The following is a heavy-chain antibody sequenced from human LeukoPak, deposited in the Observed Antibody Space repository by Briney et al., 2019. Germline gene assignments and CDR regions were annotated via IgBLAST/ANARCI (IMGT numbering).Heavy chain of an antibody. J-gene: IGHJ4*02. D-gene: IGHD5-24*01. Sequence: PGGSLRLSCAASGFTFNSYGMHWVRQAPGKGLEWVSSISSSSSYIYYADSVKGRFTISRDNAKNSLYLQMNSLRAEDTAVYYCARESRTTISPKLDYWGQGTLVTVSS. CDR1: GFTFNSYG. CDR3: ARESRTTISPKLDY. V-gene: IGHV3-21*01. CDR2: ISSSSSYI.